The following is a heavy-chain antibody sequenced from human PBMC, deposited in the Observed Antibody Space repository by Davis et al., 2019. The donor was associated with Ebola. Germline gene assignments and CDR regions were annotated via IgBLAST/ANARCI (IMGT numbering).Heavy chain of an antibody. D-gene: IGHD3-22*01. CDR1: GFTFSSYG. CDR2: IWYDGSNK. Sequence: GESLKISCAASGFTFSSYGMHWVRQAPGKGLEWVAVIWYDGSNKYYADSVKGRFTISRDNSKNTLYLQMNSLRAEDTAVYYCARDRGRYYYDSSGYYYFDYWGQGTLVTVSS. J-gene: IGHJ4*02. V-gene: IGHV3-33*01. CDR3: ARDRGRYYYDSSGYYYFDY.